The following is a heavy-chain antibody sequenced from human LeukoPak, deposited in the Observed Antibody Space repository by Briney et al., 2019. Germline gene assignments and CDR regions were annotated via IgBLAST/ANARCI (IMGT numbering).Heavy chain of an antibody. D-gene: IGHD5-24*01. CDR3: ARDIEDGVS. J-gene: IGHJ5*02. CDR2: IRSDGTIT. V-gene: IGHV3-74*01. CDR1: GFTFSRYW. Sequence: PGGSLRLSCAASGFTFSRYWMHWVRQAPGKGLVWVARIRSDGTITSYTDSVKGRFTISRDNAKKTLYLQMNSLRAEDTAVYYCARDIEDGVSWGQGTLVTVSS.